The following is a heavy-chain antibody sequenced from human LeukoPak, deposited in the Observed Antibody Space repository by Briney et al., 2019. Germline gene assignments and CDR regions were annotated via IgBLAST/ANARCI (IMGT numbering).Heavy chain of an antibody. D-gene: IGHD4-11*01. J-gene: IGHJ4*02. CDR3: ARVARYSIFDY. CDR1: GGSISSYY. CDR2: IYYSGST. V-gene: IGHV4-59*01. Sequence: PSETLSLTCTVSGGSISSYYWSWLRQPPGKGLEWIGYIYYSGSTNYNPSLKSRVTISVDTSKNQFSLKLSSVTAADTAVYYCARVARYSIFDYWGQGTLVTVSS.